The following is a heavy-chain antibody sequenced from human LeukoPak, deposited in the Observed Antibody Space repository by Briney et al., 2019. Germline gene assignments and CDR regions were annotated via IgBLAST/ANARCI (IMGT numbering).Heavy chain of an antibody. CDR1: VGSFSGYY. Sequence: SETLSLTCAVYVGSFSGYYWSWIRQPPGKGLEWIGEINHSGSTNYNPSLKRRVTISVDTSKNQFSLKLSSVTAADTAVYYCAKLGNYDLMIDYWGQGTLVTVSS. J-gene: IGHJ4*02. CDR3: AKLGNYDLMIDY. V-gene: IGHV4-34*01. D-gene: IGHD3-3*01. CDR2: INHSGST.